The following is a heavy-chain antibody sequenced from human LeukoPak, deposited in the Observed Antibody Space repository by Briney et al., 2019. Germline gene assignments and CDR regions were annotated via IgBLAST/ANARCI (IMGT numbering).Heavy chain of an antibody. V-gene: IGHV3-30*02. D-gene: IGHD6-19*01. CDR2: IRYDGSNK. J-gene: IGHJ4*02. CDR1: GFTFSNAW. Sequence: GGSLRLSCAASGFTFSNAWMSWVRQAPGKGLEWVAFIRYDGSNKYYTDSVKGRFTISRDNSKNTLYLQMNSLRAEDTAVYYCAKDQWLVLNYWGQGTLVTVSS. CDR3: AKDQWLVLNY.